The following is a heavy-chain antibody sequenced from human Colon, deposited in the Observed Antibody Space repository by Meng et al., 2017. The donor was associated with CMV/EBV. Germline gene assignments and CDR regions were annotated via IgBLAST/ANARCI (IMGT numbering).Heavy chain of an antibody. CDR1: GGTFSDYA. CDR3: ASVERGYCSSNSCYNRYMHH. D-gene: IGHD2-2*01. J-gene: IGHJ1*01. V-gene: IGHV1-69*05. Sequence: SVKVSCKTSGGTFSDYAFNWVRQTPGQGLAWIGGIVPAFAILRYAQKFQGRVSITTDESASSVDLELSSLRSDDTAVSYCASVERGYCSSNSCYNRYMHHWGQGTLVTVSS. CDR2: IVPAFAIL.